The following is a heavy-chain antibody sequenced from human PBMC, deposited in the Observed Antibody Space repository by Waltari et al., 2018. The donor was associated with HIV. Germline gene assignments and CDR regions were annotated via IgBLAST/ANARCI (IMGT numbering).Heavy chain of an antibody. CDR2: LYTSGST. J-gene: IGHJ6*02. CDR3: SRTSTGSDYYYQVDV. CDR1: GGSINSGSYY. Sequence: VQLQESGPGLVKTSQTLSLTCTVSGGSINSGSYYWNWIRQPAGKGLEWIGRLYTSGSTNYNPSLKSRVTMTADTSKNQFSLRLTSVTASDTAIYYCSRTSTGSDYYYQVDVWGQGTTVTVS. D-gene: IGHD2-21*02. V-gene: IGHV4-61*02.